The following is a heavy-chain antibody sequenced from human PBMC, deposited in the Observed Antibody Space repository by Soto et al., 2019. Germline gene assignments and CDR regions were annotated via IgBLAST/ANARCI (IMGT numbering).Heavy chain of an antibody. CDR3: VRAGVTPDFFDY. D-gene: IGHD2-21*02. CDR2: FESGGSI. J-gene: IGHJ4*02. CDR1: GFSVRTNY. V-gene: IGHV3-53*01. Sequence: GGSLRLSCAASGFSVRTNYMSWVRQAPGKGLEWVSVFESGGSIYYADSVKGRFIISRDYARNTVDLQLNSLRADDTAVYYCVRAGVTPDFFDYWGQGTLVTVSS.